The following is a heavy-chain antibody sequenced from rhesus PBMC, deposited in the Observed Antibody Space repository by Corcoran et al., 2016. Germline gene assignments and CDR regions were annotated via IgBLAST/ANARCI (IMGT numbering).Heavy chain of an antibody. Sequence: QLQLQESGPGLVKPSETLSVTCAVSGGSISSSYCSWIRQAPGKGLEWIGYIYGSGSRTNYNPSLNSRVTLSVDTSKNQLSLKLSAVTTADTAVYYCARLYGNYWYFDLWGPGTPITISS. CDR1: GGSISSSY. CDR3: ARLYGNYWYFDL. V-gene: IGHV4-169*01. D-gene: IGHD4-35*01. CDR2: IYGSGSRT. J-gene: IGHJ2*01.